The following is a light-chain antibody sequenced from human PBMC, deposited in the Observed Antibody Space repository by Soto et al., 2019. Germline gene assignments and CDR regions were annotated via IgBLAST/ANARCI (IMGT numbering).Light chain of an antibody. CDR1: SSDVGDFNY. Sequence: QSVLTQPASVSGSPGQSITISCTGTSSDVGDFNYVSWYQQHPGKAPKLLIYEVSNRPSGVSSRFSGSQSGNTASPTISGLQAEDEADYYCSSYTSSDIKVFGTGTKVTVL. CDR2: EVS. J-gene: IGLJ1*01. V-gene: IGLV2-14*01. CDR3: SSYTSSDIKV.